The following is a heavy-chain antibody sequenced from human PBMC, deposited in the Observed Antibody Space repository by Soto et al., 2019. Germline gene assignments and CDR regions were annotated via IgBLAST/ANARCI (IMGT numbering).Heavy chain of an antibody. D-gene: IGHD4-17*01. V-gene: IGHV4-30-4*01. CDR3: ARDILDTTVDYYFDS. J-gene: IGHJ4*02. CDR1: GGSLSSGTDY. CDR2: IYHSGSS. Sequence: KTXASLSLTCTVSGGSLSSGTDYWSWIRQPPGKGLEWIGYIYHSGSSQSNPSLKSRVTISIDTSKNQFSLELRSVTAADTAVYYCARDILDTTVDYYFDSWGPGRLVTVSS.